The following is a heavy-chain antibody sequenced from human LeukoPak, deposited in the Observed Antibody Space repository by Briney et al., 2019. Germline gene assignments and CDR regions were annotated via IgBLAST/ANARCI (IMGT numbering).Heavy chain of an antibody. CDR3: ARDLGYYYGSGSSTPLDY. CDR2: ISAYNGNT. J-gene: IGHJ4*02. V-gene: IGHV1-18*01. CDR1: GYTFTSYG. D-gene: IGHD3-10*01. Sequence: ASVKVSCKASGYTFTSYGISWVRQAPGQGLEWMGWISAYNGNTNYAQKLQGRVTMTTDTSTSTAYMELRSLGSDDTAVYYCARDLGYYYGSGSSTPLDYWGQGTLVTVSS.